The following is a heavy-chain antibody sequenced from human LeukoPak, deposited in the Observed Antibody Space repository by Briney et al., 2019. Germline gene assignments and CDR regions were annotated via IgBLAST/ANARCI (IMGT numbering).Heavy chain of an antibody. CDR2: IYHSGST. J-gene: IGHJ4*02. V-gene: IGHV4-38-2*02. CDR3: ARRTFGGVIAY. Sequence: SETLSLTCTVSGYSISSGYYWAWIRQPPGKGLEWIGSIYHSGSTNYSPSLKSRVTLSVDTSKNQFSLRLSSVTAADTAVYYCARRTFGGVIAYWGQGTLVTVSS. CDR1: GYSISSGYY. D-gene: IGHD3-16*02.